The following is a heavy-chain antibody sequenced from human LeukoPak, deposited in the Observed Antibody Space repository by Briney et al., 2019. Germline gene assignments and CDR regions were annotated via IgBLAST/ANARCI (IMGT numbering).Heavy chain of an antibody. J-gene: IGHJ4*02. Sequence: GGSLRLSCAASAFTFRSYTMSWVRQAPGKGLEWVSAISNSGGSTYYADSVKGRFTISRDNSKNTVYLQMNSLRAEDTAVYYCVKDGYVSWAYQLSHFDYWGQGTLVTVSS. CDR1: AFTFRSYT. D-gene: IGHD2-2*03. V-gene: IGHV3-23*01. CDR2: ISNSGGST. CDR3: VKDGYVSWAYQLSHFDY.